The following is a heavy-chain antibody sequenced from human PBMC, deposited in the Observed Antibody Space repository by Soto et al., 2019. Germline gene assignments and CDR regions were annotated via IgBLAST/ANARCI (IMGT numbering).Heavy chain of an antibody. D-gene: IGHD3-9*01. J-gene: IGHJ4*02. Sequence: VGSQRLSCAASGFTFSSYAMSWVRQAPGKGLEWVSAISGSGGSTYYADSVKGRFTISRDNSKNTLYLQMNSLRAEDTAVYYCAKGYDILTGYGNWGQGTLVTVSS. CDR3: AKGYDILTGYGN. CDR1: GFTFSSYA. CDR2: ISGSGGST. V-gene: IGHV3-23*01.